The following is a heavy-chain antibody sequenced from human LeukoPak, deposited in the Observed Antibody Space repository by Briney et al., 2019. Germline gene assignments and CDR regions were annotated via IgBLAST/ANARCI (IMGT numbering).Heavy chain of an antibody. J-gene: IGHJ5*02. CDR1: GYIFTSYA. CDR2: INAGNGNT. D-gene: IGHD6-13*01. V-gene: IGHV1-3*01. Sequence: ASVKVSCKASGYIFTSYAMHWVRQAPGQRLEWMGWINAGNGNTKYSQKFQGRVTITRDTSASTVYMELSSLRSEDTAVYYCARDIVRVFNWFDPWGQGTLVTVSS. CDR3: ARDIVRVFNWFDP.